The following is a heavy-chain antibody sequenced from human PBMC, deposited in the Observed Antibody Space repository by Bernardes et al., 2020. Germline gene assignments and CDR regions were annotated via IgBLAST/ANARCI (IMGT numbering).Heavy chain of an antibody. CDR2: IYGDADK. CDR1: GFSLSTSGVG. Sequence: SGPTLVKPAQTLTVTCTFSGFSLSTSGVGVGWIRQHPGKALEWLALIYGDADKHYSPSLTGRLTIIKDTSQNQVVLTMTNMDPVDTATYYCAYRAIHLRHWNFDLWGRGTLVTVSS. V-gene: IGHV2-5*02. J-gene: IGHJ2*01. CDR3: AYRAIHLRHWNFDL.